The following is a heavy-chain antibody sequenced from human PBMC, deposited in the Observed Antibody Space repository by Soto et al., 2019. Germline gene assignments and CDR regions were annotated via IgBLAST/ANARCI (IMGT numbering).Heavy chain of an antibody. CDR1: GYTFTRYD. D-gene: IGHD1-7*01. CDR2: MNPNSGNT. CDR3: ARGDYNWNSAGMDV. V-gene: IGHV1-8*01. Sequence: ASVKVSCKASGYTFTRYDINWVRQATGQGLEWMGWMNPNSGNTGYAQKFQGRVTMTRNTSISTAYMELSSLRSEDTAVYYCARGDYNWNSAGMDVWGQGTTVTVSS. J-gene: IGHJ6*02.